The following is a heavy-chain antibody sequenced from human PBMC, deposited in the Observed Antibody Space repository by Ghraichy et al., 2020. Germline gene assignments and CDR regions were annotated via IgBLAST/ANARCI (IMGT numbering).Heavy chain of an antibody. Sequence: GESLNISCAASGFTFSSYSMNWVRQAPGKGLEWVSYISSSSSTIYYADSVKGRFTISRDNAKNSLYLQMNSLRAEDTAVYYCARELLGVRGVISPYYYYGMDVWGQGTTVTVSS. CDR2: ISSSSSTI. D-gene: IGHD3-10*01. CDR3: ARELLGVRGVISPYYYYGMDV. CDR1: GFTFSSYS. V-gene: IGHV3-48*01. J-gene: IGHJ6*02.